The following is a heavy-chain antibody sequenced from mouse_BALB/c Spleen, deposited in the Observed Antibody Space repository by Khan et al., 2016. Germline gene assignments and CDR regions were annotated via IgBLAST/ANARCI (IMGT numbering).Heavy chain of an antibody. CDR2: IYPYNGVT. CDR3: AREGNWAFDY. V-gene: IGHV1S29*02. CDR1: GYTFTDYN. J-gene: IGHJ2*01. D-gene: IGHD4-1*01. Sequence: EVQLQESGPELVKPGASVKISCKASGYTFTDYNMHWVKQSHGKSLEWIGYIYPYNGVTGYNQKFKSQATLSVEDFSSTGYMDLRSLTSEDSAVYYCAREGNWAFDYWGQGTTLTVSS.